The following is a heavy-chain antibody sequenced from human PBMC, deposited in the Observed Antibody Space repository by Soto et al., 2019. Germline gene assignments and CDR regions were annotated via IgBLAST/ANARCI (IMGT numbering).Heavy chain of an antibody. V-gene: IGHV2-5*02. D-gene: IGHD2-21*02. CDR2: IYWDDDK. CDR3: VQSRCGGDCLQSYSSHSYYGLDV. CDR1: GFSFSSIGEG. Sequence: QITLKESGPPLVKPTQTLTLTYTFPGFSFSSIGEGVGWIRQPPGKALEWLALIYWDDDKRYSPSLKSRLTITKDTSKNQVVLTMTSMDPVDTATYYCVQSRCGGDCLQSYSSHSYYGLDVWGQGTTVTVSS. J-gene: IGHJ6*02.